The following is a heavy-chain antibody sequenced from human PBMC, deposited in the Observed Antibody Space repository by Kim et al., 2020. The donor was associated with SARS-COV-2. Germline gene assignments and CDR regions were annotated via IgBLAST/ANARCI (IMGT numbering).Heavy chain of an antibody. D-gene: IGHD3-16*02. V-gene: IGHV3-21*01. CDR2: ISSSSSHI. CDR1: GFSFSFYS. CDR3: AGGYRSATGSDYYYYYGMDV. J-gene: IGHJ6*02. Sequence: GGSLRLSCAASGFSFSFYSMNWVRQAPGKGLEWVSSISSSSSHIYFADSVKGRFTISRDNAKNSLYLQMNSLRAEDTAMYYCAGGYRSATGSDYYYYYGMDVWGHGTTVTVSS.